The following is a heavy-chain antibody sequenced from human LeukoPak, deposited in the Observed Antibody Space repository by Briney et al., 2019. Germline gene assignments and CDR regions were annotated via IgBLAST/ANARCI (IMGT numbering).Heavy chain of an antibody. V-gene: IGHV1-2*02. CDR1: GYTFTGYY. CDR3: ARDGLNGYSSFENWFDP. D-gene: IGHD6-19*01. Sequence: ASVKVSCKASGYTFTGYYMHWVRQAPGQGLEWMGWINPNSGGTNYAQKFQGRVTMTRDTSISTAYMELSRLRSDDTAVYYCARDGLNGYSSFENWFDPWGQGTLVTVSS. J-gene: IGHJ5*02. CDR2: INPNSGGT.